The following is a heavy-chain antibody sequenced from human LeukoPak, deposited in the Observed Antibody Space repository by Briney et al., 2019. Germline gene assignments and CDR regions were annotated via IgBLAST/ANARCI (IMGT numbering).Heavy chain of an antibody. CDR2: IDQSGNT. V-gene: IGHV4-34*01. D-gene: IGHD2-2*01. CDR3: ARQIDVGCSSSSCYGHGAFHI. Sequence: SETLSLTCAVYGGSFSGYYWSWIRQTPGKGLEWIGEIDQSGNTNYNPSPKSRVTISLDTSKNQFSLKLNSVTAADTAVYFCARQIDVGCSSSSCYGHGAFHIWGQGTVVIVSS. CDR1: GGSFSGYY. J-gene: IGHJ3*02.